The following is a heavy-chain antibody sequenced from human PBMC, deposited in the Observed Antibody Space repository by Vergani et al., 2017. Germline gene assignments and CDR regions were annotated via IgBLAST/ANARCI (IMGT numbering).Heavy chain of an antibody. CDR2: INTNTGNP. Sequence: QVQLVQSGAEVKKPGSSVKVSCKASGGPFSSYAMNWVRQAPGQGLEWMGWINTNTGNPTYAQGFTGRFVFSLDTSVSTAYLQISSLKAEDTAVYYCARDTNVYYFDYWGQGTLVTVSS. CDR1: GGPFSSYA. J-gene: IGHJ4*02. CDR3: ARDTNVYYFDY. V-gene: IGHV7-4-1*02. D-gene: IGHD2-8*01.